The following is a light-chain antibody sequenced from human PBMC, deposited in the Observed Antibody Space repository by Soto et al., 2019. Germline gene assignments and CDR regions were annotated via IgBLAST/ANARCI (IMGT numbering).Light chain of an antibody. CDR1: SSDIGAYNF. V-gene: IGLV2-14*03. CDR3: TSWTTSTTMI. J-gene: IGLJ2*01. CDR2: DVN. Sequence: QSALTQPDSVSGSPGQAITISCTGTSSDIGAYNFVSWYQQHPGKAPKLMLYDVNIRPSGVSNRFSGSKSGNTASLTISGLQAEDEADYYCTSWTTSTTMIFGGGTKLTVL.